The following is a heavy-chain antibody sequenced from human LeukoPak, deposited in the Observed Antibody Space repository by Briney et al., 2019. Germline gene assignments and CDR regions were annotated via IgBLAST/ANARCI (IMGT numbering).Heavy chain of an antibody. D-gene: IGHD4-17*01. V-gene: IGHV3-23*01. CDR2: ISGSGGST. Sequence: GGSLRLSCAASGFTFSNHWMKWARQAPGKGLEWVSAISGSGGSTYYADSVKGRFTISRDNSKNTLYLQMNSLRAEDTAVYYCAKRDYGDYVYFDYWGQGTLVTVSS. J-gene: IGHJ4*02. CDR1: GFTFSNHW. CDR3: AKRDYGDYVYFDY.